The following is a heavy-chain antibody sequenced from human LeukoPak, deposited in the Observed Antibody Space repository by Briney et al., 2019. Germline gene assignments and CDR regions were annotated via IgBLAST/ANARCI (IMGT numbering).Heavy chain of an antibody. CDR1: GFTFSTSW. V-gene: IGHV3-7*01. CDR3: ARDSSTYAGPPDY. J-gene: IGHJ4*02. Sequence: GGSLRLSCAAPGFTFSTSWMSWVRQAPGKGLEWVANTNQDGSDRDYVDSVKGRFSISRDNAKNSLDLQMNSLRAEDTAVYYCARDSSTYAGPPDYWGQGTLVTVSS. CDR2: TNQDGSDR. D-gene: IGHD2-2*01.